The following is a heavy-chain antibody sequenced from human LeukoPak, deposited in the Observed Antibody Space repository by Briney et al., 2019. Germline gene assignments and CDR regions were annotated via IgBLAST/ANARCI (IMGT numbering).Heavy chain of an antibody. CDR2: TNEDGSYA. CDR1: GXTLSSYW. CDR3: GRINYNGDY. V-gene: IGHV3-74*01. D-gene: IGHD3-10*01. J-gene: IGHJ4*02. Sequence: GGSLRLSCAASGXTLSSYWFRWVRQPPGKGLMWLSRTNEDGSYADYADSVKGRFTISRDNAKNTVYLQMNSLRTEDTAVYFCGRINYNGDYWGRGTLVTVSS.